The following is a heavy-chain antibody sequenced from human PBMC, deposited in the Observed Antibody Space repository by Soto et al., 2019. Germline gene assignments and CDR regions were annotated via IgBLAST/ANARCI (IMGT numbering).Heavy chain of an antibody. D-gene: IGHD6-6*01. V-gene: IGHV3-74*01. CDR1: AFTFSHNW. Sequence: HPGGSLRLSCVASAFTFSHNWFHWVRQGPGKGLVWVSGINGDSSLTFYADSVKGRFTISRDNAKNTLYLQMNSLRDEDTAVYYCARPEYSSSSYGMDVWGQGPTVTVSS. CDR3: ARPEYSSSSYGMDV. CDR2: INGDSSLT. J-gene: IGHJ6*02.